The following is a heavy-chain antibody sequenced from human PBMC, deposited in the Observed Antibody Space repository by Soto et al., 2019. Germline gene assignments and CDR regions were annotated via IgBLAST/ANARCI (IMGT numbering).Heavy chain of an antibody. J-gene: IGHJ3*01. CDR3: ARGDFFDL. CDR2: IYSSGNA. Sequence: QVQLQESGPGLVKPSETVSLICTVSGDSISGYYWSWIRQPAGKGLEWIGRIYSSGNANYNPSLKSRVSMSVDMSKNQFSLKVTSVTAADTAMYYCARGDFFDLWGQGTKVTVSS. V-gene: IGHV4-4*07. D-gene: IGHD3-16*01. CDR1: GDSISGYY.